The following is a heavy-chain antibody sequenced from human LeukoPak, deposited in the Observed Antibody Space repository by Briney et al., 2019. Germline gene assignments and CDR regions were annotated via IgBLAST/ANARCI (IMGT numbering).Heavy chain of an antibody. J-gene: IGHJ4*02. V-gene: IGHV3-48*01. CDR1: GFTFSRDS. D-gene: IGHD2-21*01. CDR3: ARALRAYYFDD. CDR2: ISSSSSTI. Sequence: GGSLRLSCAASGFTFSRDSMDWVRQAPGKGRGWVSFISSSSSTIYYADSVKGRFTISRDNAKNSLFLQLNSLRAEDTAVYYCARALRAYYFDDWGQGTLVTVSS.